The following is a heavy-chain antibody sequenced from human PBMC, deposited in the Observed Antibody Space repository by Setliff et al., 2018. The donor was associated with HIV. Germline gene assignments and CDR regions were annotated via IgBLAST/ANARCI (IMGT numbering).Heavy chain of an antibody. D-gene: IGHD2-2*01. CDR2: INAVNGNT. J-gene: IGHJ4*02. V-gene: IGHV1-3*01. Sequence: ASVKVSCKASGYTFTTYAIHWVRQAPGQRLEWLGWINAVNGNTKYSQKFQGRVTITRDTSASTAYMELSSLRSEDTAVYYCARDLLPAAPYYFDYWGQGTLVTVSS. CDR3: ARDLLPAAPYYFDY. CDR1: GYTFTTYA.